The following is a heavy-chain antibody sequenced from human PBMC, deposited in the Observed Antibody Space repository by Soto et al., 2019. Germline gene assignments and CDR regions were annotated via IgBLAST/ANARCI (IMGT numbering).Heavy chain of an antibody. V-gene: IGHV1-69*13. D-gene: IGHD6-13*01. Sequence: SVKVSCKASGGTFSSYAISWVRQAPGQGLEWMGGIIPIFGTANYAQKFQGRVTITADESTSTAYMELSSLRSEDTAVYYCARDTNPYSSSWYGFDYWGQGTLVTVSS. CDR3: ARDTNPYSSSWYGFDY. CDR1: GGTFSSYA. J-gene: IGHJ4*02. CDR2: IIPIFGTA.